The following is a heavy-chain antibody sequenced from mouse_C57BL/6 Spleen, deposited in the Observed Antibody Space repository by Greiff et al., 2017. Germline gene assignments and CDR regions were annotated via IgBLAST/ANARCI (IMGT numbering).Heavy chain of an antibody. CDR1: GFSLTSYG. V-gene: IGHV2-2*01. CDR2: IWSGGST. CDR3: ARDINYVGWYFDV. J-gene: IGHJ1*03. Sequence: QVQLKESGPGLVQPSQSLSITCTVSGFSLTSYGVHWVRQSPGKGLEWLGGIWSGGSTDYNAAFISRLSISKDNSKSQDFFKMNSLQADDTAIYYCARDINYVGWYFDVWGTGTTVTVSS. D-gene: IGHD2-5*01.